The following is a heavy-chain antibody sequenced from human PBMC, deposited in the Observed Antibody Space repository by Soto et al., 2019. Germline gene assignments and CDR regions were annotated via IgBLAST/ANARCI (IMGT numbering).Heavy chain of an antibody. D-gene: IGHD6-13*01. J-gene: IGHJ3*02. Sequence: RASVKVSCKTSGYTFTNYGISWVRQATGQGLEWMGWISAHTGNTNYAQKFQGRVTMTTDTSTSTAYMELRSLRSDDTAVYYCARVLGYNSSWWRHTAFDIWGQGTMVTVSS. CDR1: GYTFTNYG. CDR2: ISAHTGNT. V-gene: IGHV1-18*01. CDR3: ARVLGYNSSWWRHTAFDI.